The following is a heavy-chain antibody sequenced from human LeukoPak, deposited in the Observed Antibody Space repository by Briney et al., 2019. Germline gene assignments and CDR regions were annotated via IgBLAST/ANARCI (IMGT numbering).Heavy chain of an antibody. CDR2: IGGNGGDT. D-gene: IGHD2-8*01. CDR3: ARRYCANGICYYFDY. Sequence: GGSLRLSCAASGFTFSNYVMSWVRQAPGKGLEWVAIIGGNGGDTHYADSVRGRFTIPRDNSKDTLYLQMNSLRAEDTAVYYCARRYCANGICYYFDYWGQGTLVTVSS. V-gene: IGHV3-23*01. J-gene: IGHJ4*02. CDR1: GFTFSNYV.